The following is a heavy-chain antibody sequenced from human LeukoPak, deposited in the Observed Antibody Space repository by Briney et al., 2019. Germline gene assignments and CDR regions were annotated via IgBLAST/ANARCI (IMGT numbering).Heavy chain of an antibody. CDR2: IYYGGST. CDR3: ARALGYCSGGSCTRGYNWFDP. J-gene: IGHJ5*02. Sequence: SETLSLTCTVPGGSISSSDYYWGWIRQPPGKGLEWIGSIYYGGSTYYNPSLKSRVTISVDTSMNQFSLKLSFVTTADTAVYYCARALGYCSGGSCTRGYNWFDPWGQGTLVTVPS. V-gene: IGHV4-39*01. D-gene: IGHD2-15*01. CDR1: GGSISSSDYY.